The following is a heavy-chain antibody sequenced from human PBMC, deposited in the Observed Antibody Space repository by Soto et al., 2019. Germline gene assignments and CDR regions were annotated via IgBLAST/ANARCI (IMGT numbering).Heavy chain of an antibody. CDR2: ISSRSSYI. V-gene: IGHV3-21*01. Sequence: GGSLRLSCAASGFTFSSYSMNWVRQAPGKGLEWVSSISSRSSYIYYANSVKGRFTISRDNANNSLYRQMNSLKAEDTAVYYCARDLFEYSSWRKQGYYGMDVWGQGTTVTVSS. CDR3: ARDLFEYSSWRKQGYYGMDV. J-gene: IGHJ6*02. CDR1: GFTFSSYS. D-gene: IGHD6-6*01.